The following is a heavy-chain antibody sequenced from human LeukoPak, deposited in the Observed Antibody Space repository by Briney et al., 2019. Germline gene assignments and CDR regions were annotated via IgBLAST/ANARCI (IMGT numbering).Heavy chain of an antibody. CDR1: GFAFSVYA. J-gene: IGHJ6*02. CDR3: AKAIGITGTPGDGMDV. D-gene: IGHD1-20*01. Sequence: GGSLRLSCAASGFAFSVYAMNWVRQAPGKGLEWVSVISGGGGSTYCADSVKGRFTISRDNSKNTLYLQMNSLRGEDTAVYYCAKAIGITGTPGDGMDVWGQGTTVTVSS. CDR2: ISGGGGST. V-gene: IGHV3-23*01.